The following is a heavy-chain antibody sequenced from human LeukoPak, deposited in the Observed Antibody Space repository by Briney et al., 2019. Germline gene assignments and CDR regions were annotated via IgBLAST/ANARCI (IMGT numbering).Heavy chain of an antibody. CDR3: ASGVRGVIIPTSFDY. J-gene: IGHJ4*02. V-gene: IGHV1-69*01. CDR2: IIPIFGIA. CDR1: GGTFSSYA. D-gene: IGHD3-10*01. Sequence: GSSVKVSCKASGGTFSSYAISWVRQAPGQGLEWMGGIIPIFGIANYAQKFQGRVTITADESTSTAYMELSSLRSEDTAVYYCASGVRGVIIPTSFDYWGQGTLVTVSS.